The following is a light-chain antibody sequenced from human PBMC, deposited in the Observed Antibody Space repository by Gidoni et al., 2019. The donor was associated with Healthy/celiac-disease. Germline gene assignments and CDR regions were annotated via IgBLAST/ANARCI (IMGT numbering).Light chain of an antibody. Sequence: TQPPSSLSASVGDRVTITCQASTDISNYLNWYQQKPGKAPKLLIYDASNLETGVPSRFSGSGSGKDFTFTISNLQPEDIATYYCQQYDNLPPLTCGGGTKVEIK. CDR3: QQYDNLPPLT. V-gene: IGKV1-33*01. J-gene: IGKJ4*01. CDR1: TDISNY. CDR2: DAS.